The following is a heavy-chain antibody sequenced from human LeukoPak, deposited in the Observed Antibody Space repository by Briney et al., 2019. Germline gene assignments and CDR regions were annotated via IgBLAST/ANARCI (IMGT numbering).Heavy chain of an antibody. D-gene: IGHD2-21*01. CDR1: GFIFSSYG. CDR2: ISISSGTI. V-gene: IGHV3-48*01. J-gene: IGHJ4*02. Sequence: GGSLRLSCAASGFIFSSYGMNWVRQAPGKGLEWVSYISISSGTISYADSVRGRFTISSDNAKNSLYLQMNSLRAEDTAVYYCARDTHYSFDYWGQGTLVIVSS. CDR3: ARDTHYSFDY.